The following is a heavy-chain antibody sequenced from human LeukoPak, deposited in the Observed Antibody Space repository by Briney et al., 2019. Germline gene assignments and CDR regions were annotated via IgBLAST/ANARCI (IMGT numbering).Heavy chain of an antibody. J-gene: IGHJ5*02. Sequence: GSLRLSCAASGFTFGSYSMTWVRQAPGKGLEWVSLIDSNSNFMNYADSVRGRFTISRDNAKNSLYLQMNSLRAEDTAVYSCARGADGVSSNSRGWFDPWGQGTLVTVSS. CDR1: GFTFGSYS. D-gene: IGHD2-15*01. CDR3: ARGADGVSSNSRGWFDP. CDR2: IDSNSNFM. V-gene: IGHV3-21*01.